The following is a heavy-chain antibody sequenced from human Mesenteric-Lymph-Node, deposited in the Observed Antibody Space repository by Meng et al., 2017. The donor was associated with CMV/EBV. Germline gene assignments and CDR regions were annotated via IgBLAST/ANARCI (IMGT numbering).Heavy chain of an antibody. V-gene: IGHV4-39*01. J-gene: IGHJ4*02. D-gene: IGHD4/OR15-4a*01. CDR3: ARHLPATMVTVAFDS. Sequence: SGGSISSSRYYWGWVRQSPGNGLEWIGSVYYTASTFYNPSLKSRVTISADSSKNQFSLKVSSVTAADTAVYYCARHLPATMVTVAFDSWGQGALVTVSS. CDR2: VYYTAST. CDR1: GGSISSSRYY.